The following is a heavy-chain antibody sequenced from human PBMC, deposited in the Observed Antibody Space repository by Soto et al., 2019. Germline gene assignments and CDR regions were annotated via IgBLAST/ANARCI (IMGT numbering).Heavy chain of an antibody. J-gene: IGHJ1*01. D-gene: IGHD2-21*01. Sequence: QMQLVQSGPEVKKPGTSVKVSCKASGFTFTSSAVQWVRQARGHRLDWIGWIVVGSGNTNYAQKFQERVTITRDMSKSPAYMELSSLRSEDTAVYYCAAEQLWCSHPACVPPFGHWGQGTLVTVSS. V-gene: IGHV1-58*01. CDR2: IVVGSGNT. CDR3: AAEQLWCSHPACVPPFGH. CDR1: GFTFTSSA.